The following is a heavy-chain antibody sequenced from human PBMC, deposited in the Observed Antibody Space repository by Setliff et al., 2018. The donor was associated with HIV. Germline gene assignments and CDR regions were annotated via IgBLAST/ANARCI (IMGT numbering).Heavy chain of an antibody. V-gene: IGHV1-3*01. CDR2: INAGNGNT. J-gene: IGHJ4*02. CDR3: ARRYYTFLSGYYTDY. D-gene: IGHD3-3*01. Sequence: ASVKVSCKASGYTFTSYAIHWMRQAPGQRLEWMGWINAGNGNTQFSQKFQGRVTMTRDKSTSTVSLELRNLRSDDTALYYCARRYYTFLSGYYTDYWGQGTQVTVSS. CDR1: GYTFTSYA.